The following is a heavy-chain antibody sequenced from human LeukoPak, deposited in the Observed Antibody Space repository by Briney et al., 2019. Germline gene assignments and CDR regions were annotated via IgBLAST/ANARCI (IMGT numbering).Heavy chain of an antibody. D-gene: IGHD2-2*01. J-gene: IGHJ3*02. Sequence: GGSLRLSCAASGFIFSTSVMSWIRQAPGTGLEWVSTISGDGVITHYADFVKGRFTISRDNSKNTLHLQMNSLRAEDTAVYYCTKEGCSSTSCYQSAFDIWGQGTMVTVSS. V-gene: IGHV3-23*01. CDR3: TKEGCSSTSCYQSAFDI. CDR1: GFIFSTSV. CDR2: ISGDGVIT.